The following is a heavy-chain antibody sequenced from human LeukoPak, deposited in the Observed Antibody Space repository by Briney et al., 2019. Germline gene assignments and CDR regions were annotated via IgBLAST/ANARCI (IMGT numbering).Heavy chain of an antibody. V-gene: IGHV3-11*04. J-gene: IGHJ2*01. Sequence: GGSLRLSCAASGFTFSDYYMSWIRQAPGKGLEWVSYISSSGSTIYYADSVKARFTISRDNAKNSLYLQMNSLRAEDTAVYYCARVPGYCSSTSCPYWYFDLWGRGTLVTVSS. CDR3: ARVPGYCSSTSCPYWYFDL. CDR2: ISSSGSTI. CDR1: GFTFSDYY. D-gene: IGHD2-2*01.